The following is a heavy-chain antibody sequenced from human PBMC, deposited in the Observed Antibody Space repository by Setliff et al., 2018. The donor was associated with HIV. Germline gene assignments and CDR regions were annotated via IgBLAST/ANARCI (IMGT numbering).Heavy chain of an antibody. D-gene: IGHD2-15*01. J-gene: IGHJ4*02. CDR2: INAGNGYT. Sequence: ASVKVSCKASGYRFSNYAIHWVRQAPGQGLEWMGWINAGNGYTKYPQKFQGRVTITSDTSASTAYMELWSLRSEDTAMYYCARVPYCSGGSCYRNYVDYWGPGTLVTVSS. V-gene: IGHV1-3*01. CDR1: GYRFSNYA. CDR3: ARVPYCSGGSCYRNYVDY.